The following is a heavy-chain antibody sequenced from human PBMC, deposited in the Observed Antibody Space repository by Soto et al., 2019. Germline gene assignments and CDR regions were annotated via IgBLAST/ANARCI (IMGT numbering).Heavy chain of an antibody. CDR2: INANSGDT. CDR1: GYTFSGHY. V-gene: IGHV1-2*02. Sequence: ASVKVSCKASGYTFSGHYMHWVRQAPGQGPEWLGWINANSGDTDRAPKFQDRLTMTRDTSISTAYMELSRLRSDDTAVYYCGRGGALDGTSPPFNHWGQGTLVTASS. CDR3: GRGGALDGTSPPFNH. D-gene: IGHD6-19*01. J-gene: IGHJ4*02.